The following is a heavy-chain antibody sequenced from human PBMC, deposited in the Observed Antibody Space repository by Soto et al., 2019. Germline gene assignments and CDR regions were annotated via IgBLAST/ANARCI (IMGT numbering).Heavy chain of an antibody. J-gene: IGHJ6*02. CDR1: GFTFSSYS. CDR2: ISSSSSTI. Sequence: GGSLRLSCAASGFTFSSYSMNWVRQAPGKGLEWVSYISSSSSTIYYADSVKGRFTISRDNAKNSLYLQMNSLRAEDTAVYYCARSMRITFGGVRYYYGMDVWGQGTTVTVSS. CDR3: ARSMRITFGGVRYYYGMDV. V-gene: IGHV3-48*04. D-gene: IGHD3-16*01.